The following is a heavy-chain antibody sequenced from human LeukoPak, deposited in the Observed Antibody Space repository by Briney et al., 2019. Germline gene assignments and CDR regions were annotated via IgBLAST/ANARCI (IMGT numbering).Heavy chain of an antibody. V-gene: IGHV4-59*01. J-gene: IGHJ6*02. D-gene: IGHD5-24*01. Sequence: PSETLSLTCTVSGGSISPYYWSWIRQPPGKGLEWIGFIYYSGSTNYNPSLKSRVTISVDTSKNHFSLRLSSVTAADTAVYYCAREDSRGGDGSNYNYYGVDVWGQGTTVTVSS. CDR1: GGSISPYY. CDR3: AREDSRGGDGSNYNYYGVDV. CDR2: IYYSGST.